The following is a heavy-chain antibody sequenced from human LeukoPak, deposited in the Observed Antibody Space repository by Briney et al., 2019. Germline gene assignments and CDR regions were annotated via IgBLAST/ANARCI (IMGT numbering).Heavy chain of an antibody. V-gene: IGHV4-34*01. Sequence: SETLSLTCAVYGGSFSGYYWSWIRQPPGKGLEWIGSIYYSGSTYYNPSLKTQVTLSVDTPKNQFSLKLSSVTAADTPVYYCASPGWKDYDIMTGYLGLLNTFDIWRQDTMVSVSS. CDR3: ASPGWKDYDIMTGYLGLLNTFDI. CDR1: GGSFSGYY. J-gene: IGHJ3*02. CDR2: IYYSGST. D-gene: IGHD3-9*01.